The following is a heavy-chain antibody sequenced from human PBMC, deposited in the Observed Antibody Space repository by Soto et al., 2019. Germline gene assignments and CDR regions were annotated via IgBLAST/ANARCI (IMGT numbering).Heavy chain of an antibody. J-gene: IGHJ4*02. CDR1: GFTFSSYA. CDR2: ISGSGGRT. D-gene: IGHD4-17*01. Sequence: EVQLLESGGGLVQPGGSLRLSCAASGFTFSSYAMSWVRQAPGKGLEWVSAISGSGGRTYYADSVKGRFTISRDKSKNTLYLQMNSLRAEDTAVYYCAKVTVTTGYFDYWGQGTLVTVSS. V-gene: IGHV3-23*01. CDR3: AKVTVTTGYFDY.